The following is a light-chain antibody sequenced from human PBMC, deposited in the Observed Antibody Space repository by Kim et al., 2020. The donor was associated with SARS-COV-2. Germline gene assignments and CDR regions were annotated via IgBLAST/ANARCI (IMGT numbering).Light chain of an antibody. J-gene: IGKJ4*01. Sequence: VSPGERATLSCRASHSVNSNLAWYQQKPGQAPRLLIYGASTRATGVPARFSGSGSGTEFTLTISSLQSEDSVVYYCQQYNNWPLTFGGGTKVDIK. V-gene: IGKV3-15*01. CDR3: QQYNNWPLT. CDR1: HSVNSN. CDR2: GAS.